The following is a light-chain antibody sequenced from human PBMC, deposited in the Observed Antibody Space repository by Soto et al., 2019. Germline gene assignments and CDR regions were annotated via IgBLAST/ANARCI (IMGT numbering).Light chain of an antibody. CDR2: DTS. CDR3: QQRSSWPWT. V-gene: IGKV3-11*01. CDR1: QSVSSY. J-gene: IGKJ1*01. Sequence: EIVLTQSPATLSLSPGERATLSCRASQSVSSYLAWYQQKPGQAPRLLIYDTSNRATGIPARFSGSGSGTDFTLTISSLEPEDFAVFYCQQRSSWPWTFGQGTRVKSN.